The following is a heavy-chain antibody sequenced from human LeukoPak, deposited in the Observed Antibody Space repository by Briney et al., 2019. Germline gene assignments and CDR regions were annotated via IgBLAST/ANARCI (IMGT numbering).Heavy chain of an antibody. CDR2: ISSSSSSYI. CDR3: ARVHVGTDMVDVDY. Sequence: GGSLRLSCAASGFTFSSYSMNWVRQAPGKGLEWVSSISSSSSSYIYYADSVKGRFTISRDNAKNSLYLQMNSLRAEDTAVYYCARVHVGTDMVDVDYWGQGTLVTVSS. V-gene: IGHV3-21*01. CDR1: GFTFSSYS. D-gene: IGHD5-18*01. J-gene: IGHJ4*02.